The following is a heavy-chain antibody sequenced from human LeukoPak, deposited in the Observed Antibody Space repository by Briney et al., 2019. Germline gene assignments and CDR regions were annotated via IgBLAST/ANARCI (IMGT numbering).Heavy chain of an antibody. CDR1: GLSFSSYA. V-gene: IGHV3-64D*09. CDR2: TNSNGDST. J-gene: IGHJ2*01. Sequence: GGSLRLSCSVSGLSFSSYAMHWVRQAPGKGLEYVSATNSNGDSTYYADSMKGRVTISRDNSKNTLYLQMSSLRAEDTAVYYCVKGMTGDYWYFDLWGRGTLVTVSS. D-gene: IGHD3-9*01. CDR3: VKGMTGDYWYFDL.